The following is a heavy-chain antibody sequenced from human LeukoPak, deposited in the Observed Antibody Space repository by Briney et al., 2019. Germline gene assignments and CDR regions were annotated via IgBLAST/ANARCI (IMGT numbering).Heavy chain of an antibody. D-gene: IGHD5-18*01. CDR3: ARSGYIYGLDY. Sequence: ASVKVSCDASGYTFSGYYIHCVRQAPGQGLEWMGWIRYNSGGTNYAQKFQGRVTMTRDTSISTVYMELSRLTSDDTAVYYCARSGYIYGLDYWGQGTLVTVSS. CDR1: GYTFSGYY. J-gene: IGHJ4*02. CDR2: IRYNSGGT. V-gene: IGHV1-2*02.